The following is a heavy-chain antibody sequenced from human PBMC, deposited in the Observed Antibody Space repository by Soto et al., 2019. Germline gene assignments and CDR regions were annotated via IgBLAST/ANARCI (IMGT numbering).Heavy chain of an antibody. V-gene: IGHV1-2*04. CDR1: GYTFTGYY. J-gene: IGHJ6*02. CDR3: ARDGRADIVVPAAPPYYYYGMDV. Sequence: GASVKVSCKASGYTFTGYYMHWVRQAPGQGLEWMGWINPNSGGTNYAQKFQGWVTMTRDTSISTAYMELSRLRSDDTAVYYCARDGRADIVVPAAPPYYYYGMDVWGQGTTVTVSS. D-gene: IGHD2-2*01. CDR2: INPNSGGT.